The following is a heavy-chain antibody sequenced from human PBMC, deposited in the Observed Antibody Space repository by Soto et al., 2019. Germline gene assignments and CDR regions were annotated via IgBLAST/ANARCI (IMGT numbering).Heavy chain of an antibody. CDR1: GFTFSYYG. CDR2: ISYDGSDQ. D-gene: IGHD3-16*02. CDR3: AKALGELSPESYDY. Sequence: QVQLVESGGGVVQPGRSLRLSCAASGFTFSYYGMHWVRQAPGKGLEWVAMISYDGSDQYYADSVKGRFTISRDNPKNTLNLQMNSLRGDDTAVYYCAKALGELSPESYDYWGQGTLITVSS. V-gene: IGHV3-30*18. J-gene: IGHJ4*02.